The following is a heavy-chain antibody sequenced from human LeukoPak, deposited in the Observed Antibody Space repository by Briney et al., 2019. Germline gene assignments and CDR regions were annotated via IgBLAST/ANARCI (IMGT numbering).Heavy chain of an antibody. CDR1: GFTFSSNA. J-gene: IGHJ4*02. D-gene: IGHD3-10*01. Sequence: PGGSLRLSCAASGFTFSSNAMHWVRQDPDKGLEWVALISYDGINKYYADFVKGRFTISRDNSKNTVSLQMDSLRAEDTAVYYCARAGNYYGSGSFYAKIDSWGQGTLVTVSS. V-gene: IGHV3-30*04. CDR2: ISYDGINK. CDR3: ARAGNYYGSGSFYAKIDS.